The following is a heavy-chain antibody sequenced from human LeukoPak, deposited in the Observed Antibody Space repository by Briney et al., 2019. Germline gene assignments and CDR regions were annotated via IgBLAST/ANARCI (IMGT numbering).Heavy chain of an antibody. Sequence: GESLKISCQGSGYSFTSYWIGRVRPVPGKGLEGMGIIYPGDSDTIYSPSFQGQVTISADKSISTAYLQWSSLKASDTAMYYCARHSGAAAGYYMDVWGKGTTVTVSS. CDR3: ARHSGAAAGYYMDV. J-gene: IGHJ6*03. V-gene: IGHV5-51*01. CDR1: GYSFTSYW. CDR2: IYPGDSDT. D-gene: IGHD6-13*01.